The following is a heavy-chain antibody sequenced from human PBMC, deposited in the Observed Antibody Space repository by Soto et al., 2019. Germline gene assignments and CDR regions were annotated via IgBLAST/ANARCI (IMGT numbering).Heavy chain of an antibody. D-gene: IGHD6-19*01. Sequence: EVQLVESGGGLVQPGGSLRLSCAASGFTFSSYSMNWVRQAPGKGLEWISFISHTDSTIYYAGSVKGRFTISRDNAKNSLYLQMSSLRDEDTGVYYCARGQWLQDYWGQGTLVTVSS. CDR2: ISHTDSTI. CDR1: GFTFSSYS. J-gene: IGHJ4*02. V-gene: IGHV3-48*02. CDR3: ARGQWLQDY.